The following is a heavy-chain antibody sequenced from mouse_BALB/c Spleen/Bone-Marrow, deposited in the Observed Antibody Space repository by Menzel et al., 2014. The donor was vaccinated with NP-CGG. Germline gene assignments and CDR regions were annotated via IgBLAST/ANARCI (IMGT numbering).Heavy chain of an antibody. J-gene: IGHJ3*01. CDR3: TTYFY. CDR2: IYPGNSDT. Sequence: VQLQQSGTVLARPGASVKMSCKASGYTFTNYWMHWVKQRPGQGLEWIGAIYPGNSDTSYSQKFKGKATLTAVTSASTAYMDLSGLTNEDSAVYYCTTYFYWGQGTLVIVSA. D-gene: IGHD6-5*01. V-gene: IGHV1-5*01. CDR1: GYTFTNYW.